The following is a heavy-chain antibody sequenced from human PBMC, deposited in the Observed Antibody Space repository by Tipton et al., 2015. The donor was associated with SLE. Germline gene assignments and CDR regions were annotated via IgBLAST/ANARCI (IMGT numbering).Heavy chain of an antibody. J-gene: IGHJ3*02. CDR2: IYYTGTTT. CDR1: GGSVSSSSKY. V-gene: IGHV4-39*01. Sequence: TLSLTCTVSGGSVSSSSKYWAWIRQPPGKGLEWIGSIYYTGTTTYYNPSLKSRVTISLDTSKNQFSLKLSSVTAADTAVYYCARHDEPRRAFDIWGQGTMVTVSS. CDR3: ARHDEPRRAFDI.